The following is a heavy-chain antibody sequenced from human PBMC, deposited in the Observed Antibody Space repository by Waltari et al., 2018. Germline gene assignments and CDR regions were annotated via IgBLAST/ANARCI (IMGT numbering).Heavy chain of an antibody. D-gene: IGHD6-19*01. CDR2: ISWNSGSI. CDR1: GFTFDDYA. V-gene: IGHV3-9*01. CDR3: AKGKTVAGYYFDY. J-gene: IGHJ4*02. Sequence: EVQLVESGGGLVQPGRSLRLSCAASGFTFDDYAMHWVRQAPGKGLEWVSGISWNSGSIGYADSVKCRFTISRDNAKNSLYLQMNSLRAEDTALYYCAKGKTVAGYYFDYWGQGTLVTVSS.